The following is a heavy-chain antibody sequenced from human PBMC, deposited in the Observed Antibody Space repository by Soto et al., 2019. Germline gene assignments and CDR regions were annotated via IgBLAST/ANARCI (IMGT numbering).Heavy chain of an antibody. D-gene: IGHD3-3*01. J-gene: IGHJ5*02. V-gene: IGHV1-3*01. CDR3: ARDQYDFWSGYYVSHWFDP. CDR2: INAGNGNT. Sequence: ASVKVSCKASGYTFTSYAMHWVRQAPGQRLEWMGWINAGNGNTKYSQKLQGRVTITRDTSASTAYMELSSLRSEDTAVYYCARDQYDFWSGYYVSHWFDPWGQGTLVTVSS. CDR1: GYTFTSYA.